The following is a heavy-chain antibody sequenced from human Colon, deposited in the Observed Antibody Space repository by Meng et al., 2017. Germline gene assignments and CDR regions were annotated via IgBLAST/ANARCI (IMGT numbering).Heavy chain of an antibody. D-gene: IGHD1-26*01. CDR1: GGSISSTNW. CDR3: ARVDGSIGFTPAGQ. V-gene: IGHV4-4*02. Sequence: GPPEESGPGRVKPSGTLSLTCAVSGGSISSTNWWSWIRQPPGKGLEWIGEISQSGSSNYNPSLKSRVTMSLDKSKNHFFLNLSSVSAADTAVYYCARVDGSIGFTPAGQWGQGTLVTVSS. CDR2: ISQSGSS. J-gene: IGHJ1*01.